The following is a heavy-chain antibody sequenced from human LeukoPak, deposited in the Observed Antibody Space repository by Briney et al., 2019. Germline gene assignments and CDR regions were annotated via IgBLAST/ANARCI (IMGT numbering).Heavy chain of an antibody. Sequence: PGGSLRLSCAASGFSLSSYAMSWVRQAPGKGLEWVSGINWNGGSTGYADSVKGRFTISRDNAKNSLYLQMNSLRAEDTALYYCARGGITIFGVVSYMDVWGKGTTVTVSS. CDR3: ARGGITIFGVVSYMDV. CDR1: GFSLSSYA. D-gene: IGHD3-3*01. V-gene: IGHV3-20*04. CDR2: INWNGGST. J-gene: IGHJ6*03.